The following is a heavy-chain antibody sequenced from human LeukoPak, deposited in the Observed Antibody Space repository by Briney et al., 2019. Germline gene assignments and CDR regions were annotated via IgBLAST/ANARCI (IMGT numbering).Heavy chain of an antibody. CDR3: AKDDSMVRGAHMDV. D-gene: IGHD3-10*01. CDR2: IIPIFGTA. CDR1: LYTFNHYY. J-gene: IGHJ6*03. V-gene: IGHV1-69*05. Sequence: GASVPVSCKASLYTFNHYYMQRVRQAPGQGLEWMGGIIPIFGTANYAQKFQSRVTITTDESTITAYMELGSQRAEYSGVYYCAKDDSMVRGAHMDVWGKGTTVTVSS.